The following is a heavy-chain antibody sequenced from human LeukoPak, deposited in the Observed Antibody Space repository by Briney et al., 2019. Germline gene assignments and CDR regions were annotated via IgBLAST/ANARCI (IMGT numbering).Heavy chain of an antibody. J-gene: IGHJ6*03. Sequence: SETLSLTCTVSGGSISSYYWSWIRQPAGKGLEWIGRIYTSGSTNYNPSLKSRVTMSVDTSKNQFSLKLSSVTAADTAVYYCARDGPVGSSSWYRTLYYYYYMDVWGKGTTVTISS. CDR2: IYTSGST. D-gene: IGHD6-13*01. CDR3: ARDGPVGSSSWYRTLYYYYYMDV. CDR1: GGSISSYY. V-gene: IGHV4-4*07.